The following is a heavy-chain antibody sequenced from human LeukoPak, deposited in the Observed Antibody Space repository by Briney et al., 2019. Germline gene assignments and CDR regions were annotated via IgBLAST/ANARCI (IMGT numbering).Heavy chain of an antibody. D-gene: IGHD6-13*01. V-gene: IGHV1-3*01. CDR1: GYTFTSYA. J-gene: IGHJ6*02. Sequence: ASVKVSCKASGYTFTSYAMHWVRQAPGQRLEWMGWINAGNGNTKYSQKFQGRVTITRDTSASTAYMELSSLRSEDTAVYYCARDPRKYSSSWYRSAYYYYGMDVWGQGTTVTVSS. CDR2: INAGNGNT. CDR3: ARDPRKYSSSWYRSAYYYYGMDV.